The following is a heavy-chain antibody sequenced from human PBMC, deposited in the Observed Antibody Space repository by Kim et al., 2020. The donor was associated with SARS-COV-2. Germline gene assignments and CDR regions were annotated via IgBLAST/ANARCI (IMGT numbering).Heavy chain of an antibody. D-gene: IGHD3-10*01. Sequence: GESLKISCKGSGYSFTSYWIGWVRQMPGKGLEWMGIIYPGDSDTRYSPSFQGQVTISADKSISTAYLQWSSLKASDTAMYYCARQGMVRGVIISGGMDVWGQGTTVTVSS. V-gene: IGHV5-51*01. CDR2: IYPGDSDT. CDR3: ARQGMVRGVIISGGMDV. J-gene: IGHJ6*02. CDR1: GYSFTSYW.